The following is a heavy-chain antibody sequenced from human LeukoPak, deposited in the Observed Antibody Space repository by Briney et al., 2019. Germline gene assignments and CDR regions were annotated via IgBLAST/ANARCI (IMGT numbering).Heavy chain of an antibody. D-gene: IGHD3-16*01. CDR1: GFTFSSYW. J-gene: IGHJ4*02. Sequence: PGGSRRLSCAASGFTFSSYWMSWVRQAPGKGLEWVANIKQDGSGKYYVDSVKGRFTISRDNAKNSLYLQMNSLRAEDTAVYYSARDARGMDYFDYWGQGTLVTVSS. CDR2: IKQDGSGK. V-gene: IGHV3-7*01. CDR3: ARDARGMDYFDY.